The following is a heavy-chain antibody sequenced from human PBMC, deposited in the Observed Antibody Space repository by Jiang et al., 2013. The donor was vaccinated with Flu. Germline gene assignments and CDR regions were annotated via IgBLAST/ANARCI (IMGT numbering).Heavy chain of an antibody. CDR1: GFTFSSHS. CDR2: IGGSGGT. V-gene: IGHV3-23*04. CDR3: AKDFYVARYLEWSD. J-gene: IGHJ4*02. D-gene: IGHD3-3*01. Sequence: QLVESGGGVVQPGGSLRLSCAASGFTFSSHSMSWVRQAPGKGLEWVSSIGGSGGTYYADSVKGRFTISRDNSKNTLYLQMNGLRAGDTAIYYCAKDFYVARYLEWSDWGQGTLVTVSS.